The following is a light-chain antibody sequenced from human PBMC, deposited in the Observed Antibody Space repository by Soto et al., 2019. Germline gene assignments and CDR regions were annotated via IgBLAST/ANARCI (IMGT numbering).Light chain of an antibody. CDR1: QSVTTQ. CDR2: GAS. J-gene: IGKJ1*01. V-gene: IGKV3-11*01. CDR3: QQRSNWPPWT. Sequence: IVLTQSPGTLSLSPGERATLSCRASQSVTTQLAWYQQKPGQAPRLLIYGASTRATGIPARFSGSGSGTEFTLTISSLQPEDFAVYYCQQRSNWPPWTFGQGTKVDIK.